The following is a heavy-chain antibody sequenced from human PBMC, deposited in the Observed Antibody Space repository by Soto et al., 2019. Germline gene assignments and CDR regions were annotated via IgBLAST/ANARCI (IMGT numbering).Heavy chain of an antibody. CDR3: AREAVLGTSCSRHNCSNWFDP. Sequence: ASVKVSCKASGYTFTGYYMHWVRQAPGQGLEWMGWIDPNSGGTNYAQKFQGWVTMTRDTSIRTAYIALSRLRSDDTAVYYCAREAVLGTSCSRHNCSNWFDPWGQGTLVTSPQ. CDR1: GYTFTGYY. J-gene: IGHJ5*02. CDR2: IDPNSGGT. D-gene: IGHD2-2*01. V-gene: IGHV1-2*04.